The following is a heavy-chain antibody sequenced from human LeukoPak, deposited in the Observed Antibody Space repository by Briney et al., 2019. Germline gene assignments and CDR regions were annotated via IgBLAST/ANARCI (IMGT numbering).Heavy chain of an antibody. CDR1: GASISAFH. V-gene: IGHV4-4*07. Sequence: SETLSLTCTVSGASISAFHWTWFRQPAGKGLEWIGLIYSSGSTLFNPSLKSRVAMSVDLTKNQLTLKLTSVTAADTAMYYCARKDGDYWGRGTLVTVSS. J-gene: IGHJ4*02. CDR3: ARKDGDY. CDR2: IYSSGST.